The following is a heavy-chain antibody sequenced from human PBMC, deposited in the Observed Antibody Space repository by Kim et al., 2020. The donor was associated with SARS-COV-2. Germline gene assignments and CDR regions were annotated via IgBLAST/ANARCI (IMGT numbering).Heavy chain of an antibody. V-gene: IGHV4-39*01. CDR3: ARLEDSSLWYFDL. J-gene: IGHJ2*01. Sequence: YNPSLKSRVTISVDTSTNQFSLKLSSVTAADTAVYYCARLEDSSLWYFDLWGRGTLVTVSS. D-gene: IGHD6-6*01.